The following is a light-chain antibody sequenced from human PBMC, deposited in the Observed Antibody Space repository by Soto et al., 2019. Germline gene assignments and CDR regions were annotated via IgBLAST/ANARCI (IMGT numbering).Light chain of an antibody. CDR2: GAS. Sequence: EIVLTQSPATLSLYKGERATLSCRASQSVSSYLAWYQQKPGQAPRLLIYGASTRATGIPDRFSGSGSGTDFTLTISRLEPEDFAVYYCQQYGTSPWTFCQGTKVDIK. V-gene: IGKV3-20*01. CDR3: QQYGTSPWT. CDR1: QSVSSY. J-gene: IGKJ1*01.